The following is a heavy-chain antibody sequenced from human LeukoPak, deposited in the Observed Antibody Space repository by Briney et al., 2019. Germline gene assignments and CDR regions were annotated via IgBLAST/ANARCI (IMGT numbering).Heavy chain of an antibody. V-gene: IGHV3-7*01. J-gene: IGHJ4*01. CDR1: GFTFSPYW. D-gene: IGHD2-15*01. CDR2: IKQDGSEE. CDR3: AGGAGWLADY. Sequence: PGGSLRLSCAASGFTFSPYWMNWFRQAPGKGLEWVAIIKQDGSEELYDGSVEGRFTISRDSGKNSLYLKMNSLRAEDIAVYYCAGGAGWLADYWGQGTLVTVSS.